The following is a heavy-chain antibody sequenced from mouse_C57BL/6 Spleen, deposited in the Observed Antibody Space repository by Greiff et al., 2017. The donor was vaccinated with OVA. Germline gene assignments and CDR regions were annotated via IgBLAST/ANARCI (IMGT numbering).Heavy chain of an antibody. CDR3: ATGGNFPYYAMDY. D-gene: IGHD2-1*01. J-gene: IGHJ4*01. CDR2: FHPYNDDT. V-gene: IGHV1-47*01. Sequence: LVESGAELVKPGASVKMSCKASGYTFTTYPIEWMKQNHGKSLEWIGNFHPYNDDTKYNEKFKGKATLTVEKSSSTVYLELSRLTSDDSAVYYCATGGNFPYYAMDYWGQGTSVTVSS. CDR1: GYTFTTYP.